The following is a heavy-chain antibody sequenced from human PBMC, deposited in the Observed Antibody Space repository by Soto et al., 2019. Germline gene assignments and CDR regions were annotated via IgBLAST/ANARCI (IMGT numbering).Heavy chain of an antibody. CDR2: INAGNGNT. CDR3: ARVSSSGWYYFDY. Sequence: ASVKVSCKASGYTFTSYAMHWVRQAPGQRLEWMGWINAGNGNTKYSQKFQGRVTITRDTSASTAYMELSSLRSEDTAVYYCARVSSSGWYYFDYWGQGTLVTVPS. CDR1: GYTFTSYA. J-gene: IGHJ4*02. D-gene: IGHD6-19*01. V-gene: IGHV1-3*01.